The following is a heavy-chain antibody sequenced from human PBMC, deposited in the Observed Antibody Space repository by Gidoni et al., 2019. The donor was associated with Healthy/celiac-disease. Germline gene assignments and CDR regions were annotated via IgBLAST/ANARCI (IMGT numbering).Heavy chain of an antibody. CDR3: ARERRIAVYEFDY. CDR1: GFTFSSYA. Sequence: QVQLVESGGGVVQPGRSLRLSCAASGFTFSSYAMHWVRQAPGKGLEWLAVISYDGSNKYYADSVKGRFTISRDNSKNTLYLQMNSLRAEDTAVYYCARERRIAVYEFDYWGQGTLVTVSS. V-gene: IGHV3-30*04. D-gene: IGHD6-19*01. J-gene: IGHJ4*02. CDR2: ISYDGSNK.